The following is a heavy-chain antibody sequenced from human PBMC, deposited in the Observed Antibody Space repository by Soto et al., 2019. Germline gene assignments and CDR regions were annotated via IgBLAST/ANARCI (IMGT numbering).Heavy chain of an antibody. D-gene: IGHD3-3*01. J-gene: IGHJ4*02. CDR3: ADGGEWSFNFVY. V-gene: IGHV3-23*01. Sequence: EVQLLESGGGLVQPGGSLRLSCAASGFTFSTYAMSWVRQAPGKGLEWVSGIAAGGENAYYPDSVKGRFTISRANSKNTLYLQMNHLRAEDTAVYYCADGGEWSFNFVYWGQGTLVTVSS. CDR2: IAAGGENA. CDR1: GFTFSTYA.